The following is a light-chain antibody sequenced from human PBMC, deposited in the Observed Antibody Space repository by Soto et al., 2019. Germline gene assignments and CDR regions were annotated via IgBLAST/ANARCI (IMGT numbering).Light chain of an antibody. CDR1: SGHSSYA. J-gene: IGLJ2*01. V-gene: IGLV4-69*01. CDR3: QTWGTGTVV. Sequence: QAVVTQSPSASASLGASVKLTCTLSSGHSSYAIAWHQQQPEKGPRYLMNLNSDGSYSKGDGIPDRFSGSSSGAERYLTISSLQSEDEADYYCQTWGTGTVVFGGGTKLTVL. CDR2: LNSDGSY.